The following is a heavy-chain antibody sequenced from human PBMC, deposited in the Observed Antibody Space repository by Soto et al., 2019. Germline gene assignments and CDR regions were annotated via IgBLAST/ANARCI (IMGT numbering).Heavy chain of an antibody. Sequence: EAQLLQSGGGLVQPGGSLQLSCAASGFTFGGSPVHWVRQASGKGLEWVGRIRSDSASSAIAYAASVRGRFTRSRDDSKTTAYLRASSNQVEQKALSYSGLEGCRRTACYSLDLWRQGTLVTVSS. CDR2: IRSDSASSAI. CDR1: GFTFGGSP. CDR3: GLEGCRRTACYSLDL. J-gene: IGHJ4*02. V-gene: IGHV3-73*01. D-gene: IGHD2-2*01.